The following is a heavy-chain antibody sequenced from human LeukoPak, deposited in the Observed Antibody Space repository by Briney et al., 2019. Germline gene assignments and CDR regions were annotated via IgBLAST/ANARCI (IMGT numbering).Heavy chain of an antibody. CDR3: VKDSGYYDTSGKGWFDF. J-gene: IGHJ5*01. D-gene: IGHD3-22*01. CDR1: GFTFSSYW. Sequence: PGGSLRLSCAASGFTFSSYWMSWVRQAPGKGLEWVANIKQDGSEKYYVDSVKGRFTISRDNAKNSLSLQMNSLRAEDTAVYYCVKDSGYYDTSGKGWFDFWGQGTLVTVSS. V-gene: IGHV3-7*01. CDR2: IKQDGSEK.